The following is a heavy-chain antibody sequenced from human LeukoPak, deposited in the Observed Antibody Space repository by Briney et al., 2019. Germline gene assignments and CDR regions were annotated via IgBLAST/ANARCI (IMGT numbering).Heavy chain of an antibody. CDR3: ARGSPLDYYFDY. V-gene: IGHV4-38-2*02. Sequence: SETLSLTCTVSGYSISSGNYWGWIRQPPGKGLEWIGYIYHSGSTYYNPSLKSRVTISVDTSKNQFSLRLSSATAADTAVYYCARGSPLDYYFDYWGQGTLVTVSS. J-gene: IGHJ4*02. CDR2: IYHSGST. CDR1: GYSISSGNY.